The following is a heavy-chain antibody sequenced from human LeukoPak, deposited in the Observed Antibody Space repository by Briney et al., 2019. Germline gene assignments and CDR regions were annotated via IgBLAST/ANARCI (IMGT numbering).Heavy chain of an antibody. CDR1: GGSFSGYY. D-gene: IGHD3-10*01. Sequence: SETLSLTCAVYGGSFSGYYWSWIRQPPGKGLEWIGEINHSGSTNYNPSLKSRVTISVDTSKNQFSLQLNSVTPEDTAVYYCARALYYYGSGSLSYYGMDVWGQGTTVTVSS. J-gene: IGHJ6*02. V-gene: IGHV4-34*01. CDR2: INHSGST. CDR3: ARALYYYGSGSLSYYGMDV.